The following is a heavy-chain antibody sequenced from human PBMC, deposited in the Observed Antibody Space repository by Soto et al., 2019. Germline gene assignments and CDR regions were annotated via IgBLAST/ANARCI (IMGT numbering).Heavy chain of an antibody. J-gene: IGHJ6*03. D-gene: IGHD3-3*01. CDR3: AATVFGEYSKDDLDV. Sequence: SETLCVTCAVSGDSITSVGYSWCWIRQPPGKALEWIGYIYHTGTTYYTAALKSRVTISLDRSKNQISLSLNSVTAADTAVYYSAATVFGEYSKDDLDVWGKGTTVT. CDR2: IYHTGTT. CDR1: GDSITSVGYS. V-gene: IGHV4-30-2*01.